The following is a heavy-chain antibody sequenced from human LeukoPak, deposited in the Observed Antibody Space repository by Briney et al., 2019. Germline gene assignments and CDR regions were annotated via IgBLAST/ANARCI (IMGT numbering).Heavy chain of an antibody. D-gene: IGHD3-3*01. CDR3: ARGRASYDFWSGYLF. Sequence: SETLSLTCAVYGGPFSGYYWSWIRQSPGKGLEWIGEINHSGSTNYNPSLKSRVTISVDTSKNQFSLKLSSVTAADTAVDYCARGRASYDFWSGYLFWGQGTLVTVSS. CDR2: INHSGST. V-gene: IGHV4-34*01. CDR1: GGPFSGYY. J-gene: IGHJ4*02.